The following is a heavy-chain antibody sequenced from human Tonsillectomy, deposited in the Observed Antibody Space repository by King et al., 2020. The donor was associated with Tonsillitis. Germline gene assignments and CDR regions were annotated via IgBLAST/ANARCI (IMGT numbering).Heavy chain of an antibody. CDR1: GFTFSRYW. CDR2: IKQDGSEK. CDR3: ARDSSHDYVWGSYRYITMDV. V-gene: IGHV3-7*01. Sequence: DVQLVESGGGLVQPGGSLRLPCAASGFTFSRYWMSWVRQAPGKGLEWVANIKQDGSEKNYVDSVKGRFTISRDNAKNSLYLQMNSLRAEDTAVYYCARDSSHDYVWGSYRYITMDVWGQGTTVTVSS. D-gene: IGHD3-16*02. J-gene: IGHJ6*02.